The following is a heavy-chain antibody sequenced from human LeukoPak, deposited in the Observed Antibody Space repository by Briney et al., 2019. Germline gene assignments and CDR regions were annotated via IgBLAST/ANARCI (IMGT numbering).Heavy chain of an antibody. CDR2: TRGSGGST. J-gene: IGHJ6*02. D-gene: IGHD2-15*01. CDR3: ARDVVAATQTFSYGMDV. CDR1: GFSFSSYD. Sequence: QPGGSLRLSCAASGFSFSSYDMSWVRQAPGKGLEWASATRGSGGSTFYADSVKGRFTISRDNSKNTLYLQMNSLRAEDTAVYYCARDVVAATQTFSYGMDVWGQGTTVTVSS. V-gene: IGHV3-23*01.